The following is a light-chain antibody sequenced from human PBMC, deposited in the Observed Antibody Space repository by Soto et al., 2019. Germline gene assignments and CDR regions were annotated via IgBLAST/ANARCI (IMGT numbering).Light chain of an antibody. CDR3: SSYTTSTPVI. V-gene: IGLV2-14*03. Sequence: QSALTQPASVSGSPGQSITISCTGTSSDIGDHNSVSWYLQQPGKAPKLMIYAVSNRPSGVSNRFSGSKSGNTASLTISGLQAEDEADYYCSSYTTSTPVIFGGGTKLTVL. CDR2: AVS. CDR1: SSDIGDHNS. J-gene: IGLJ2*01.